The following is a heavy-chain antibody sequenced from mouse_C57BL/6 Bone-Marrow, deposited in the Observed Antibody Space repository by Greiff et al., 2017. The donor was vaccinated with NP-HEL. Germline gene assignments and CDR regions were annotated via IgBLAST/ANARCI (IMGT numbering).Heavy chain of an antibody. Sequence: VQLQQSGAELARPGASVKLSCKASGYTFTSYGISWVKQRTGQGLEWIGEIYPRSGNTYYNEKFKGKATLTADKSSSTAYMELPSLTSEDSTIYFCARLDYYVSSYYFDYWGQGTTLTVSS. CDR1: GYTFTSYG. V-gene: IGHV1-81*01. CDR2: IYPRSGNT. CDR3: ARLDYYVSSYYFDY. D-gene: IGHD1-1*01. J-gene: IGHJ2*01.